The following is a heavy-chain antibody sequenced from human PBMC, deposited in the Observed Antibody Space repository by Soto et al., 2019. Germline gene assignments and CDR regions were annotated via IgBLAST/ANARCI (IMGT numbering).Heavy chain of an antibody. CDR2: TYYNGKA. CDR3: ARHFVAVVIKGWGY. Sequence: SETLSLTCNVSGGSIDRSNYYWDWLRQPPGKGLEWIGTTYYNGKAYYNQSLKSQVSMSVDTSKKQFSLKLVSVTAVDTAVYYCARHFVAVVIKGWGYWGQGTLVTVS. D-gene: IGHD3-10*01. V-gene: IGHV4-39*01. CDR1: GGSIDRSNYY. J-gene: IGHJ4*02.